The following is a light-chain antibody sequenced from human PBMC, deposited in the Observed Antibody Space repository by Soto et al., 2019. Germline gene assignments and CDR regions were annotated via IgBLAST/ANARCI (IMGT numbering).Light chain of an antibody. CDR1: QRISSW. CDR3: QQYNPYSAWT. V-gene: IGKV1-5*03. J-gene: IGKJ1*01. CDR2: KAS. Sequence: DIPMTQSPSTLSASVGDRVTITCRASQRISSWLAWYQQKPGKAPKLLIFKASNLKSGVPSRFSGSGSGTEFTLTISGLQPVEFATYYCQQYNPYSAWTFGQGTNVDIK.